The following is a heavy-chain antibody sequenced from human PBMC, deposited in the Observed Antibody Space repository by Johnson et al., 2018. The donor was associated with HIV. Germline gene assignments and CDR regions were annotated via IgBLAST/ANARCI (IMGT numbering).Heavy chain of an antibody. Sequence: QVQLVESGGGVVQPGRSLRLSCAASGFTFSSYAMHWVRQAPGKGLEWVAVISYDGSNKYYADSVKGRFTISRDNAKKVVYLQMNNLTSEDTAEYFCAKETRDSRSAFDVWGQGTMVTVSS. CDR3: AKETRDSRSAFDV. CDR2: ISYDGSNK. CDR1: GFTFSSYA. J-gene: IGHJ3*01. V-gene: IGHV3-30*04. D-gene: IGHD3-22*01.